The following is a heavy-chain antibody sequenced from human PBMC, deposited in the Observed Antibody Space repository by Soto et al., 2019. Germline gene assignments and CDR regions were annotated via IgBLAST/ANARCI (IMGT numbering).Heavy chain of an antibody. J-gene: IGHJ4*02. CDR3: ARVFDTYYFDA. V-gene: IGHV3-33*01. Sequence: QVQLVQSGGGVVQPGRSLRLSCAASGFTFSTYGMHWVRQAPGKGLEWVALIWSDGSNKYYADSVKGRFTISRDNSKKTLYLPMNGLRAEDTAVYYCARVFDTYYFDAWGQGNMITVSS. CDR2: IWSDGSNK. D-gene: IGHD3-9*01. CDR1: GFTFSTYG.